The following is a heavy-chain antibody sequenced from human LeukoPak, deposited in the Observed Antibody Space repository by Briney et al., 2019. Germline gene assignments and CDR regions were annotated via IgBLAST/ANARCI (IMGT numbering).Heavy chain of an antibody. CDR3: ARSSGSYNEFDY. CDR1: GFTFSSYS. CDR2: ISSSSSYI. Sequence: GGSLRLSCAASGFTFSSYSMNWVRQAPGKGLEWVSSISSSSSYIYYADSVKGRFTISRDNAKNSLYLQMNSLRAEDTAVYYCARSSGSYNEFDYWGQGTLVTVSS. D-gene: IGHD1-26*01. J-gene: IGHJ4*02. V-gene: IGHV3-21*01.